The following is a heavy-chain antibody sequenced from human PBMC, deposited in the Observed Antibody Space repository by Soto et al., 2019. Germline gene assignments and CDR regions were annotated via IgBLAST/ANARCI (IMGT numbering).Heavy chain of an antibody. Sequence: ASVKASCKASGYTFTSYAMHWVRQAPGQRLEWMGWINAGNGNTNYAQKLQGRVTMTTDTSTSTAYMELRSLRSDDTAVYYCARDPPPPDYWGQGTLVTVSS. CDR1: GYTFTSYA. V-gene: IGHV1-3*01. J-gene: IGHJ4*02. CDR3: ARDPPPPDY. CDR2: INAGNGNT.